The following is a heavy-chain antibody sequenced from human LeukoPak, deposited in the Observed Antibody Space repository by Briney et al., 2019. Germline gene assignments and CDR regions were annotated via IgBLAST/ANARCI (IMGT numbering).Heavy chain of an antibody. CDR2: IYSGGAT. V-gene: IGHV3-66*01. Sequence: GGSLRLSRAASGFTVSNNYMRWVRQAPGKGLEWVSLIYSGGATFYADAVKGRFTISRDGSKNTLYLQMNSLRAEDTAVYYCARDPPAVAANTYGWGQGTLVTDSS. J-gene: IGHJ4*02. CDR3: ARDPPAVAANTYG. CDR1: GFTVSNNY. D-gene: IGHD6-6*01.